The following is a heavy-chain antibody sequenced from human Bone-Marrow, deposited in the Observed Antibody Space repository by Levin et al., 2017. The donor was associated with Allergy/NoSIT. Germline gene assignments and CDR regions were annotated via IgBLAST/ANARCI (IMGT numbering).Heavy chain of an antibody. J-gene: IGHJ4*02. CDR3: ARDLLIASRLRSNYFDY. V-gene: IGHV6-1*01. Sequence: SQTLSLTCAISGDRVSSNSAAWNWIRQSPSRGLEWLGRTYYRSKWYNDYAVSVKSRIIINPDTSKNQFSLHLNSVTPEDTAVYYCARDLLIASRLRSNYFDYWGQGILVTVSS. D-gene: IGHD6-6*01. CDR2: TYYRSKWYN. CDR1: GDRVSSNSAA.